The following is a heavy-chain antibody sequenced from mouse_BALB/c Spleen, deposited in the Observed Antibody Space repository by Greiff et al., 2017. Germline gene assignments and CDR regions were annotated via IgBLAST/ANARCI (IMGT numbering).Heavy chain of an antibody. Sequence: EVKLMESGGGLVQPGVSRKLSCAASGFTFSSFGMHWVRQAPEKGLEWVAYISSGSSTIYYADTVKGRFTISRDNPKNTLFLQMTSLRSEDTAMYYCARDYGSSYYAMDYWGQGTSVTVSS. CDR1: GFTFSSFG. CDR2: ISSGSSTI. D-gene: IGHD1-1*01. CDR3: ARDYGSSYYAMDY. V-gene: IGHV5-17*02. J-gene: IGHJ4*01.